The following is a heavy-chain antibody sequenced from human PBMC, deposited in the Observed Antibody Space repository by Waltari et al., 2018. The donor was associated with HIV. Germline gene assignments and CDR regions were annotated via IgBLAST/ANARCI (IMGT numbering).Heavy chain of an antibody. CDR1: GFTFSSYT. CDR3: AREWGGRRQVAGTGYGMDV. J-gene: IGHJ6*02. Sequence: QVQLVESGGGVVQPGRSLRLSCAASGFTFSSYTMHWVRQAPGRGLEWVAVISYDETNKDYADSVKGRFTISRDNSKNTWYLQMNGLRPEDTAVYFCAREWGGRRQVAGTGYGMDVWGQGTTVT. CDR2: ISYDETNK. V-gene: IGHV3-30-3*01. D-gene: IGHD6-19*01.